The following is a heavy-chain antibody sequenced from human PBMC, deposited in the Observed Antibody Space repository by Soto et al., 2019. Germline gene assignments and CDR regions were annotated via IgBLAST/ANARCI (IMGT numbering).Heavy chain of an antibody. CDR2: IYYSGST. Sequence: SETLSLTCTVSGGSISSYYWSWIRQPPGKGLEWIGYIYYSGSTYYNPSLKSRVTISVDTSKNQFSLKLSSVTAADTAVYYCAREKAARFGWFDPWGQGTLVTVSS. J-gene: IGHJ5*02. V-gene: IGHV4-59*12. CDR1: GGSISSYY. D-gene: IGHD6-6*01. CDR3: AREKAARFGWFDP.